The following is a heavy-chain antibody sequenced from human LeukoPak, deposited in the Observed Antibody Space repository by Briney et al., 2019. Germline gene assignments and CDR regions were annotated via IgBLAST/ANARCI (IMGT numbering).Heavy chain of an antibody. Sequence: GGSLRLSCAASGFTVSSNYMSWVRQTPGKGLEWVSVIYSGGSTYYVDSVKGRFTISRDNSKNTLYLQMNSLRVEDTAVYYCARVAAVRGAPSYFDYWGQGTLVTVSS. V-gene: IGHV3-66*01. J-gene: IGHJ4*02. CDR1: GFTVSSNY. D-gene: IGHD3-10*01. CDR2: IYSGGST. CDR3: ARVAAVRGAPSYFDY.